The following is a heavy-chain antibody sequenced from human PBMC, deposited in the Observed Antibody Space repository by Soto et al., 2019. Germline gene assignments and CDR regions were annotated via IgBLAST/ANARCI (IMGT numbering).Heavy chain of an antibody. Sequence: PSETLSLTCTVSGGSISSSSYYWGWIRQPPGKGLEWIGSIYYSGSTYYNPSLKSRVTISVDTSKNQFSLKLSSVTAADTAVYYCARGAYVGGLDYWGQGTLVTVS. CDR2: IYYSGST. J-gene: IGHJ4*02. D-gene: IGHD2-21*01. CDR1: GGSISSSSYY. CDR3: ARGAYVGGLDY. V-gene: IGHV4-39*07.